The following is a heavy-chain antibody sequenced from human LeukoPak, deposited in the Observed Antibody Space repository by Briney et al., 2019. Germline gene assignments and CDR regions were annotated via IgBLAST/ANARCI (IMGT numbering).Heavy chain of an antibody. CDR1: GFTFSDHY. CDR2: ISSGSTYT. Sequence: PGGSLRLSCEVSGFTFSDHYMSWIRQAPGKRLEWVSYISSGSTYTNYADSVEGRFTISRDNAKNSLYLQMNSLRDEDTALYYCTRAFATYDYWGQGTLVSVSS. J-gene: IGHJ4*02. V-gene: IGHV3-11*06. CDR3: TRAFATYDY.